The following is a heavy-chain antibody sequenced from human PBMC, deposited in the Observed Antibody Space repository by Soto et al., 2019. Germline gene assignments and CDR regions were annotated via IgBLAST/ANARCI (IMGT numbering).Heavy chain of an antibody. V-gene: IGHV3-21*01. CDR3: ARDGGASTFDFDS. J-gene: IGHJ4*02. Sequence: GGSLRLSCAASGFTFSSYSMNWVRQAPGKGLEWVSSISSSSSYIYYADSVKGRFTISRDNAKNSLYLQMDSLRVEDTAVYYCARDGGASTFDFDSWGQGTLVTVSS. CDR2: ISSSSSYI. D-gene: IGHD3-10*01. CDR1: GFTFSSYS.